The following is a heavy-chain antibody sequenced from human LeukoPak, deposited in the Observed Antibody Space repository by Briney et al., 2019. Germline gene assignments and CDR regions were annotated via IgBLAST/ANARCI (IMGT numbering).Heavy chain of an antibody. CDR2: ISAYNGNT. D-gene: IGHD3-22*01. J-gene: IGHJ4*02. CDR1: GYTFTSYG. V-gene: IGHV1-18*01. CDR3: ARFEAISYYYDSSGYYCFDY. Sequence: ASVTVSYTASGYTFTSYGISWVRQAPGQGLEWMGWISAYNGNTNYAQKLQGRVTMTTDTSTSTAYMELRSLRSDDTAVYYCARFEAISYYYDSSGYYCFDYWGQGTLVTVSS.